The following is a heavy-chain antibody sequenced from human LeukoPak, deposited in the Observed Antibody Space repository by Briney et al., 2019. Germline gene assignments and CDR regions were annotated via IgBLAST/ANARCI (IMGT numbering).Heavy chain of an antibody. CDR3: ASGYCTSVSCYRFEY. J-gene: IGHJ4*02. D-gene: IGHD2-2*03. CDR2: ISGSGGRT. V-gene: IGHV3-23*01. Sequence: GGSLRLSCAASGFAFSTYAMSWVRQAPGKGLEWVSAISGSGGRTYYADSVKGRFAISRDNSKNTLYLQMNSLRTEDTALYYCASGYCTSVSCYRFEYLGQGTLVTVSS. CDR1: GFAFSTYA.